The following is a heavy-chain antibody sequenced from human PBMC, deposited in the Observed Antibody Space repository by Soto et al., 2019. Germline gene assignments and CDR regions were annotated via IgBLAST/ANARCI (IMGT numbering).Heavy chain of an antibody. J-gene: IGHJ5*02. Sequence: VGSLRLSCAASGFTFSSYAMSWVRQAPGKGLEWVSAISGSGGSTYYADSVKGRFTISRDNSKNTLYLQMNSLRAEDTAVYYCAKTEDYDFWSGFNWFDPWGQGTLVTVSS. CDR1: GFTFSSYA. CDR2: ISGSGGST. D-gene: IGHD3-3*01. CDR3: AKTEDYDFWSGFNWFDP. V-gene: IGHV3-23*01.